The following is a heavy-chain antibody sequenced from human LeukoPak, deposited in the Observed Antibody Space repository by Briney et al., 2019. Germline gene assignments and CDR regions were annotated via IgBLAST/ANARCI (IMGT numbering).Heavy chain of an antibody. V-gene: IGHV3-23*01. CDR1: GFTFSSYA. CDR2: ISGSGGST. D-gene: IGHD4-17*01. J-gene: IGHJ4*02. CDR3: ARGQYDYGDYEDY. Sequence: GGSLRLSCAASGFTFSSYAMSWVRQAPGKGLEWVSAISGSGGSTYYADSVKGRFTISRDNSKNTLYLQMNSLRAEDTAVYYCARGQYDYGDYEDYWGQGTLVTVSS.